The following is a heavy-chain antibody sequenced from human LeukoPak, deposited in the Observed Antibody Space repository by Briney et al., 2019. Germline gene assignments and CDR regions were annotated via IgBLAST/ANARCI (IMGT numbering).Heavy chain of an antibody. CDR2: ISYDGSNK. CDR3: ARDETRYYGSGSSPPAYYYYYGMGV. J-gene: IGHJ6*02. D-gene: IGHD3-10*01. V-gene: IGHV3-30-3*01. Sequence: PGRSLRLSCAASGFTFSSYAMHWVRQAPGKGLEWVTVISYDGSNKYYADSVKGRFTISRDNSKNTLSLHMNSLRAEDTAVYYCARDETRYYGSGSSPPAYYYYYGMGVWGQGTTVTVSS. CDR1: GFTFSSYA.